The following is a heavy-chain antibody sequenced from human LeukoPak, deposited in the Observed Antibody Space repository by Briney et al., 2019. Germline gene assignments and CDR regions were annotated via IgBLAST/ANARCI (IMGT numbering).Heavy chain of an antibody. CDR1: GGSFSGYY. V-gene: IGHV4-34*01. J-gene: IGHJ6*02. CDR2: INHSGST. D-gene: IGHD6-13*01. CDR3: ARGRAAAGIYYYYGMDV. Sequence: SETLSLTCAVYGGSFSGYYWSWIRPPPGKGREWIGEINHSGSTNYNPSLKSRVTISVDTSKNQFSLKLSSVTAADTAVYYCARGRAAAGIYYYYGMDVWGQGATVTVSS.